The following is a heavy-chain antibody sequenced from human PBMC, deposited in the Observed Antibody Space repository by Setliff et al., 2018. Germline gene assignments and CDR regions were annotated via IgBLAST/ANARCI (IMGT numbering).Heavy chain of an antibody. Sequence: ASVKVSCKASGYTFSSYSMHWVRQAPGQRLEWMGWINAANENTQYSKKFQGRLTITRDTSASTVFLELSTLRSEDTAVYYCTRDFLGATASFDIWGQGTMVTVSS. CDR2: INAANENT. CDR3: TRDFLGATASFDI. D-gene: IGHD3-3*01. V-gene: IGHV1-3*01. J-gene: IGHJ3*02. CDR1: GYTFSSYS.